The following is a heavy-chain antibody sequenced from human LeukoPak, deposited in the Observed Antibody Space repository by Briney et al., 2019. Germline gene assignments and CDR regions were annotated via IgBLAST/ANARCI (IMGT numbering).Heavy chain of an antibody. CDR1: GYTFTGYY. V-gene: IGHV1-2*02. D-gene: IGHD6-13*01. CDR2: INPNSGGT. Sequence: GASVKVSCKASGYTFTGYYMHWVRQAPGQGFEWMGWINPNSGGTNYAQKFQGRVTMTRDTSISTAYMELSRLRSDDTAVYFCARGINTWYEGYFDYWGQGTLVTVSS. CDR3: ARGINTWYEGYFDY. J-gene: IGHJ4*02.